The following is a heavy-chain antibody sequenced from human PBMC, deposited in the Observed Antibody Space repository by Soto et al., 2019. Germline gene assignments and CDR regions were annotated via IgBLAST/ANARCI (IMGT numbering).Heavy chain of an antibody. CDR3: ARDPYYYGSGSYYPGTD. V-gene: IGHV3-48*02. Sequence: GGSLRLSCAASGFTFSSYAMSWVRQAPGKGLEWVSDISGSSSTIYYADSVKGRFTISRDNAKNSLYLQMNSLRDEDTAVYYCARDPYYYGSGSYYPGTDWGQGTLVTVSS. D-gene: IGHD3-10*01. J-gene: IGHJ4*02. CDR1: GFTFSSYA. CDR2: ISGSSSTI.